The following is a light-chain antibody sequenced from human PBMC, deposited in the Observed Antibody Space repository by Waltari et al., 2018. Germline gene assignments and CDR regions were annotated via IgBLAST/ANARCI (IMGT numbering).Light chain of an antibody. J-gene: IGLJ2*01. CDR2: EVS. CDR1: NSDVVGYNY. V-gene: IGLV2-8*01. Sequence: QSALTQPPSASGSPGQSVTTSCTGTNSDVVGYNYVSWYQQHPGKAPQLMIFEVSKRPSGVPDRFSGSKSDNTASLTVSGLQAEDEANYYCSSYAGSNNVIFGGGTKLSVL. CDR3: SSYAGSNNVI.